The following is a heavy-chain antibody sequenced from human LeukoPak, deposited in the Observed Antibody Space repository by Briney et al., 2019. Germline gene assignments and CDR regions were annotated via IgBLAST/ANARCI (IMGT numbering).Heavy chain of an antibody. J-gene: IGHJ4*02. V-gene: IGHV3-7*01. Sequence: GGSLRLSCAASGFTFSTYWMSWVRQAPGKGLEWVANIKHDGSDRNYVDSVRGRFTISRDNGMNLLHLQMNTLRAEDTAVYYCARELITKWSCGDYWGQGTPVTVSP. CDR1: GFTFSTYW. CDR3: ARELITKWSCGDY. CDR2: IKHDGSDR. D-gene: IGHD1-20*01.